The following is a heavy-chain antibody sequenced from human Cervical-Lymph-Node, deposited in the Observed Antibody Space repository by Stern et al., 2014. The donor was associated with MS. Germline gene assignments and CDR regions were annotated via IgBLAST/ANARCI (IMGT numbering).Heavy chain of an antibody. Sequence: VQLVESGGGVKKPGSSVKVSCRTSGGTFRNSAFSWIRQAPGQGLEWMEAIIPICGTATYAQRFQGRVTISAHESTNTAYMELSSLRSEDTAVYYCATSAGFYSAMDVWGPGTTVAVSS. CDR1: GGTFRNSA. CDR2: IIPICGTA. D-gene: IGHD2-21*01. CDR3: ATSAGFYSAMDV. V-gene: IGHV1-69*01. J-gene: IGHJ6*02.